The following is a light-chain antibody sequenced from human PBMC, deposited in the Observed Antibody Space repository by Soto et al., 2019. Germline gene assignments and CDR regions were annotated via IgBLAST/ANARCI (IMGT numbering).Light chain of an antibody. CDR1: SSDVGGYNY. CDR3: SSSTSSSTGVV. Sequence: QSVLTQPASVSGSPGQSITISCTGTSSDVGGYNYVSWYQQHPGKAPKLMIYDVSNRPSGVSNRFSGSKSGNTASLTISGLQAEDEADYYCSSSTSSSTGVVFGGGTKVTAL. V-gene: IGLV2-14*01. J-gene: IGLJ2*01. CDR2: DVS.